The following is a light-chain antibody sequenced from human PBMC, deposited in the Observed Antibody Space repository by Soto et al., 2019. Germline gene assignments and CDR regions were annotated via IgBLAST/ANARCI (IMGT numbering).Light chain of an antibody. CDR3: CLYVGSDTVI. CDR1: SSDVGSYDL. J-gene: IGLJ2*01. Sequence: QSVLTQPASVSGSPGQSITISCTGTSSDVGSYDLVSWYQQHPGNPPQLIIYEDIKRPSGVSNRFSGSKSGNTASLTISGLQGEDEADYHCCLYVGSDTVIFGGGTKLTVL. CDR2: EDI. V-gene: IGLV2-23*01.